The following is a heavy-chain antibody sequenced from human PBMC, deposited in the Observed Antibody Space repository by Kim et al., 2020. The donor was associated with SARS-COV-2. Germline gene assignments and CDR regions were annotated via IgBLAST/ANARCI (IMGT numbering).Heavy chain of an antibody. CDR3: ARVPQAVAGFYYYYYGMDV. CDR2: IYYSGST. J-gene: IGHJ6*02. Sequence: SETLSLTCTVSGGSISSGDYYWSWIRQPPGKGLEWIGYIYYSGSTYYNPSLKSRVTISVDTSKNQFSLKLCSVTAADTAVYYCARVPQAVAGFYYYYYGMDVWGQGTTVTVSS. D-gene: IGHD6-19*01. V-gene: IGHV4-30-4*01. CDR1: GGSISSGDYY.